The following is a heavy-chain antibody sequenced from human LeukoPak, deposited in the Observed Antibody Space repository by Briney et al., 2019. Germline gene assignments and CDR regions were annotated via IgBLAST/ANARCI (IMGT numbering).Heavy chain of an antibody. J-gene: IGHJ4*02. D-gene: IGHD4-17*01. CDR1: GFTFSRYD. CDR3: AKEDTLTTVYFDY. V-gene: IGHV3-23*01. Sequence: GGSLRLSCAASGFTFSRYDMSWVRQAPGKGLEWVSAITNSGGSTYYADSVRGRFTISRDDSKNTLYLLMNSLRAEDTAVYYCAKEDTLTTVYFDYWGQGTPVTVSS. CDR2: ITNSGGST.